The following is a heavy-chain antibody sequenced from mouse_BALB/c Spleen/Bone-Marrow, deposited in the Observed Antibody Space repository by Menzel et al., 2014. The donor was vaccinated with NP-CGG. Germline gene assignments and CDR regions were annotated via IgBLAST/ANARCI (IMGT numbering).Heavy chain of an antibody. CDR3: TRERRFGGHNYYDY. J-gene: IGHJ2*01. CDR1: GYTFTSYT. V-gene: IGHV1-4*01. D-gene: IGHD3-3*01. CDR2: INLSSGYT. Sequence: VQLPQSGVELARPGASVKLSCKAFGYTFTSYTMHWVKQWPGQGLVWIGYINLSSGYTNYNQKFKDKATFTADKSSSTANIQLSNLTSEDSEVYYCTRERRFGGHNYYDYWGQGTPLTVTS.